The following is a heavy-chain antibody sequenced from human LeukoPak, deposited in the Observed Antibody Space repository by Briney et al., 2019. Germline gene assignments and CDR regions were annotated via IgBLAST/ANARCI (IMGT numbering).Heavy chain of an antibody. J-gene: IGHJ4*02. Sequence: GGSLRLSCAASGFTFSSYGMHWVRQAPGKGLEWVAFIRYDGSNKYYADSVKGRFTISRDNSKNTLYLQMNSLRAEDTAVYYCAKGRSGSYRSYYFDYWGQGTLVTVSS. CDR2: IRYDGSNK. CDR1: GFTFSSYG. V-gene: IGHV3-30*02. CDR3: AKGRSGSYRSYYFDY. D-gene: IGHD1-26*01.